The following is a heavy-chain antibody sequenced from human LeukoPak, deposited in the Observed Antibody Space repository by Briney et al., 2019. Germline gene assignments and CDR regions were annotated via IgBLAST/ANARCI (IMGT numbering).Heavy chain of an antibody. CDR3: ARISGYGKGFDP. J-gene: IGHJ5*02. D-gene: IGHD5-18*01. CDR1: GFTVSSNY. V-gene: IGHV3-53*01. Sequence: HPGGSLRLSCAASGFTVSSNYMTWVRQAPGKGLEWVSVIYSGGNTDYADSVKGRFTISRDNSKNTLYLQMNSLRAEDTAVYYCARISGYGKGFDPWGQGTLVTVSS. CDR2: IYSGGNT.